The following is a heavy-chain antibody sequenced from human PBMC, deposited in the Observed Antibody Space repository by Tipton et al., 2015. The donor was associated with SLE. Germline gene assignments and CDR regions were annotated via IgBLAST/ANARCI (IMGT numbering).Heavy chain of an antibody. CDR2: ISAYNGNT. CDR1: GYTFTSYG. V-gene: IGHV1-18*01. D-gene: IGHD5-18*01. CDR3: ARPSGYTAMAPYYYYFDY. J-gene: IGHJ4*02. Sequence: QSGVEVKKPGASVKVSCKASGYTFTSYGISWVRQAPGQGLEWMGWISAYNGNTNYAQKLQGRVTMTTDTSTSTAYMELRSLRSDDTAVYYCARPSGYTAMAPYYYYFDYWGQGTLVTVSS.